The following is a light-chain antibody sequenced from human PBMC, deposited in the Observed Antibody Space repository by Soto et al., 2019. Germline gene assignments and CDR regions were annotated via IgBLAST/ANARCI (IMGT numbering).Light chain of an antibody. CDR1: SGHSSYA. V-gene: IGLV4-69*01. CDR2: LNSDGSH. Sequence: QSVLTQSPSASASLGASVKLTCTLSSGHSSYAIAWHQQQPEKGPRYLMKLNSDGSHSKGDGIPDRFSGSSSGAERYLTISSLQSEDEADYYCQTWGTGIYVFGTGPKVTVL. CDR3: QTWGTGIYV. J-gene: IGLJ1*01.